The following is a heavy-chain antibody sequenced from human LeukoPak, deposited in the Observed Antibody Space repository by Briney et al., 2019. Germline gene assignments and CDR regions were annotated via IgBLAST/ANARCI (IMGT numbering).Heavy chain of an antibody. D-gene: IGHD2-2*02. CDR2: ISSSSSYI. CDR1: GFTFSSYS. Sequence: GGSLRLSCAASGFTFSSYSINWVRQAPGKGLEWVSSISSSSSYIYYADSVKGRFTISRDNAKNSLYLQMNSLSAEDTAVYYCARDVVPAAIRGNWFDPWGQGTLVTVSS. J-gene: IGHJ5*02. CDR3: ARDVVPAAIRGNWFDP. V-gene: IGHV3-21*01.